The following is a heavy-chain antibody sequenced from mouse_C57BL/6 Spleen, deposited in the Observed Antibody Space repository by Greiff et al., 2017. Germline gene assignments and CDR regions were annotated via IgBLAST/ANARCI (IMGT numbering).Heavy chain of an antibody. CDR3: ARGSDNYYAMDY. J-gene: IGHJ4*01. V-gene: IGHV1-82*01. D-gene: IGHD1-3*01. CDR1: GYAFSSSW. Sequence: QVQLQQSGPELVKPGASVKISCKASGYAFSSSWMNWVKQRPGKGLEWIGRIYPGDGDTNYNGKFKGKATLTADKSSSTAYMQLSSLTSEDSAVYFCARGSDNYYAMDYWGQGTSVTVSS. CDR2: IYPGDGDT.